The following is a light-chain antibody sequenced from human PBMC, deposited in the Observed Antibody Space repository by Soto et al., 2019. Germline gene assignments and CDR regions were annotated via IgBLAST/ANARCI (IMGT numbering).Light chain of an antibody. Sequence: EIVLTQSPGTLSLSPGERATLSCRASQSISNTFLAWYQQKPGQAPRLLIYGASSRATATPDRFSGSGSGTDFTLSISRLEPEDFAVYYCHQYGASPIYTFGQGTKLEIK. CDR3: HQYGASPIYT. CDR2: GAS. J-gene: IGKJ2*01. CDR1: QSISNTF. V-gene: IGKV3-20*01.